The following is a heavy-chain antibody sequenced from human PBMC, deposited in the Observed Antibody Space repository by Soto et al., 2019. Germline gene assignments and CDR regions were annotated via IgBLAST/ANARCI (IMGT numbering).Heavy chain of an antibody. D-gene: IGHD4-4*01. J-gene: IGHJ6*02. Sequence: QVQLVQSGAEMKEPGSSVKVSCKTSGGTFSSSAISWLRQAPGQGLEWMGGIIPLFRTPDYAQKFQGRVTIAADESPSTAYMALSSLRSEDTAVYYCARDNDRLQLGGNYYYILDVWGQGTTITVSS. CDR3: ARDNDRLQLGGNYYYILDV. V-gene: IGHV1-69*12. CDR1: GGTFSSSA. CDR2: IIPLFRTP.